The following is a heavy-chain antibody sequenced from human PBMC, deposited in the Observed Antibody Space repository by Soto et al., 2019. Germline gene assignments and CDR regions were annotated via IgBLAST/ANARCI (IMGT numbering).Heavy chain of an antibody. CDR1: GGSISSYY. V-gene: IGHV4-59*01. CDR3: ARGGDVVVPAANFDY. CDR2: IYYSGST. Sequence: SETLSLTCTVSGGSISSYYWSWIRQPPGKGLEWIGYIYYSGSTNYNPSLKSRVTISVDTSKNQFSLKLSSVTAADTAVYYCARGGDVVVPAANFDYWGQGTLVTVSS. J-gene: IGHJ4*02. D-gene: IGHD2-2*01.